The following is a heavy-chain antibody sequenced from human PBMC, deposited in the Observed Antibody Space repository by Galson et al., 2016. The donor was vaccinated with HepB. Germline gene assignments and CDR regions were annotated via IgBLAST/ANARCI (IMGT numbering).Heavy chain of an antibody. CDR3: ARAHAVASDYYFDY. CDR2: VSAFNGNR. Sequence: SVKVSCKASGYTFSSYGISWVRQAPGQGLEWVVWVSAFNGNRNYAQKLQGRVTMTTDTSTSTAYMELRSLRSDDTAVYYCARAHAVASDYYFDYWGQGTLVTVSS. CDR1: GYTFSSYG. V-gene: IGHV1-18*01. J-gene: IGHJ4*02. D-gene: IGHD6-19*01.